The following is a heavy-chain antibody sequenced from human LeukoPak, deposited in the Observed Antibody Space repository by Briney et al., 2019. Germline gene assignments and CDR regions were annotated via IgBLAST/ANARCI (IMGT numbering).Heavy chain of an antibody. J-gene: IGHJ5*02. CDR1: AGSISGYY. CDR3: ARGLSGTYSFDP. V-gene: IGHV4-4*07. Sequence: SETLSLTCTVSAGSISGYYWSWLRQPAGKGLEWIGLIYPSGSTNYNPSLKSRVTMSVDTSMNQFSLKLSSVTAADTAVYYCARGLSGTYSFDPWGQGTPVTVSS. CDR2: IYPSGST. D-gene: IGHD1-26*01.